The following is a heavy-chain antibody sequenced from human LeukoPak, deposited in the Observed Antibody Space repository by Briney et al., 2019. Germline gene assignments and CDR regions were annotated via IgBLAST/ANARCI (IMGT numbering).Heavy chain of an antibody. CDR2: IYPGDSDT. D-gene: IGHD5-24*01. CDR3: ARVGPRDGYIPDAFDI. J-gene: IGHJ3*02. CDR1: GYSFTSYW. V-gene: IGHV5-51*01. Sequence: PGESLKISCKGSGYSFTSYWIGWARQMPGKGLEWMGIIYPGDSDTRYSPSFQGQVTISADKSISTAYLQWSSLKASDTAMYYCARVGPRDGYIPDAFDIWGQGTMVTVSS.